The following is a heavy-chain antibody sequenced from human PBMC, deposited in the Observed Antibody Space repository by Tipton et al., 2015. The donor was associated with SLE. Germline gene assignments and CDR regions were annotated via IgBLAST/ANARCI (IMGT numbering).Heavy chain of an antibody. D-gene: IGHD3-3*01. J-gene: IGHJ6*02. CDR1: GFTFSDYY. V-gene: IGHV3-11*01. CDR3: AGGGGWVAIMGVDSGVHHGMDV. CDR2: ISSSGSTI. Sequence: SLRLSCAASGFTFSDYYMSWIRQAPGKGLEWVSYISSSGSTIYYADSVKGRFTISRDNAKNSLYLQMNSLRAEDTAVYYCAGGGGWVAIMGVDSGVHHGMDVWGQGTSVTVSS.